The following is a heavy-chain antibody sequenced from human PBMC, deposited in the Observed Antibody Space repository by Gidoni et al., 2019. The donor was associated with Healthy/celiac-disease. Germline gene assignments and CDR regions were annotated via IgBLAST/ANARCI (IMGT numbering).Heavy chain of an antibody. Sequence: MHLVQSGAEVTKPGASATVYCKASGYTFIGYSILWVRQAPGQGLEWMGWSNPNSGATNDAQKFQGRVTVTSDTSISTAYMGLSRLRSDDAAVYFCARGQQWLPNDASDIWGQGTKVTVSS. V-gene: IGHV1-2*02. J-gene: IGHJ3*02. CDR2: SNPNSGAT. CDR1: GYTFIGYS. D-gene: IGHD6-19*01. CDR3: ARGQQWLPNDASDI.